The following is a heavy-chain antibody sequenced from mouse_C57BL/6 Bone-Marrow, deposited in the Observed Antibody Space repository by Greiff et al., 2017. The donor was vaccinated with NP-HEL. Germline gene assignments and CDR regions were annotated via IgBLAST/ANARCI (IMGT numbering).Heavy chain of an antibody. CDR1: GYTFTNYW. D-gene: IGHD1-1*01. CDR3: ARRYGSSYSDY. Sequence: VQRVESGAELVRPGTSVKMSCKASGYTFTNYWIGWAKQRPGHGLEWIGDIYPGGGYTNYNEKFKGKATLTADKSSSTAYMQFSSLTSEDSAIYYCARRYGSSYSDYWGQGTTLTVSS. V-gene: IGHV1-63*01. CDR2: IYPGGGYT. J-gene: IGHJ2*01.